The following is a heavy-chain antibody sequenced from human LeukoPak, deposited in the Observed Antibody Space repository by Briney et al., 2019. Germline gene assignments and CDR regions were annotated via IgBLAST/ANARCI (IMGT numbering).Heavy chain of an antibody. CDR1: GFTFSSYA. D-gene: IGHD3-22*01. Sequence: PGGSLRLSCAASGFTFSSYAMHWVRQAPGKGLEWVAVISYDGSNKNYADSVKGRFTISRDNSKNTLYLQMNSLRAEDTAVYYCARDSGSYSSPSDLDYWGQGTLVTVSS. V-gene: IGHV3-30-3*01. J-gene: IGHJ4*02. CDR2: ISYDGSNK. CDR3: ARDSGSYSSPSDLDY.